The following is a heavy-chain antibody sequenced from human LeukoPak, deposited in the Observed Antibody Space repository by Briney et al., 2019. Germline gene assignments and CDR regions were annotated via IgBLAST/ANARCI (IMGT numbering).Heavy chain of an antibody. CDR1: GFTFSSYS. Sequence: GGSLRLSCAASGFTFSSYSMNWVRQAPGKGLEWVSSISSSSSYIYCADSVKGRFTISRDNAKNSLYLQMNSLRAEDTAVYYCARSVRYCTNGVCYQGMDVWGQGTTVTVSS. CDR2: ISSSSSYI. D-gene: IGHD2-8*01. V-gene: IGHV3-21*01. J-gene: IGHJ6*02. CDR3: ARSVRYCTNGVCYQGMDV.